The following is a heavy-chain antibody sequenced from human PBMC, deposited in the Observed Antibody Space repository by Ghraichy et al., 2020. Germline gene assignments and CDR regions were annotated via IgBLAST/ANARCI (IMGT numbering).Heavy chain of an antibody. CDR3: AKAGYSGYDFTY. J-gene: IGHJ4*02. Sequence: ASVKVSCKASGYTFTSYDINWVRQATGQGLEWMGWMNPNSGNTGYAQKFQGRVTMTRNTSISTAYMELISLRSEDTAVYYCAKAGYSGYDFTYWGQGTLVTVSS. V-gene: IGHV1-8*01. D-gene: IGHD5-12*01. CDR2: MNPNSGNT. CDR1: GYTFTSYD.